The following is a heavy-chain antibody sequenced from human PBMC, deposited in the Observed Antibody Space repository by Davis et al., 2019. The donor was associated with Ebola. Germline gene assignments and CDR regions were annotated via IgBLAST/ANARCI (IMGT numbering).Heavy chain of an antibody. CDR1: GFTFRIYA. J-gene: IGHJ4*02. D-gene: IGHD3-16*01. CDR3: AKESPYTTIRSYYFDK. Sequence: PSETLSLTCAASGFTFRIYAMSWVRQAPGKGPEWVSAISAGSERTYYGDSVQGRFTISRDNSKSTVYLQMNSLRAEDTAVYYCAKESPYTTIRSYYFDKWGQGILVTVSS. CDR2: ISAGSERT. V-gene: IGHV3-23*01.